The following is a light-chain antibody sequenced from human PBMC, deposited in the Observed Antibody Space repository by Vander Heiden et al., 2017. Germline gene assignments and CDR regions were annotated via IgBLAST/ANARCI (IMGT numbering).Light chain of an antibody. Sequence: DIQMTPSPSTLSASVGDRVTITCRASQSISTDLAWYQRKPGTAPKLLIYKASTLESGVPSRFSGRGSGTEFTLTISSLQPDDFATYYCQQYNTYWTSGQGTKVEIK. J-gene: IGKJ1*01. CDR1: QSISTD. CDR3: QQYNTYWT. V-gene: IGKV1-5*03. CDR2: KAS.